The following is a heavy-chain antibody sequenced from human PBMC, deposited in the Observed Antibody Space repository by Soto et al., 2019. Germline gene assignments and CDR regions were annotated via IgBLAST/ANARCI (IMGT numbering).Heavy chain of an antibody. Sequence: SETLSVTCSAAGGTIRGDYWIWRRQPPGKGLDWIGYSNAKRSTNYNPSFTSRVTISVDTSNDPCSLKLTSVTAADTATYSCAGERFDMFRRVVTSRWYDPWGKGTLVTVSS. V-gene: IGHV4-59*01. J-gene: IGHJ5*02. D-gene: IGHD3-10*01. CDR2: SNAKRST. CDR1: GGTIRGDY. CDR3: AGERFDMFRRVVTSRWYDP.